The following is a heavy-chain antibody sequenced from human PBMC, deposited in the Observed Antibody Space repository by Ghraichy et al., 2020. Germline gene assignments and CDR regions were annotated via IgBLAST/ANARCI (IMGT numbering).Heavy chain of an antibody. Sequence: ASVKVFCKASGYTFTSYSMHWVRQAPGQGLEWMGIINPSGGTTSYAQKFQGRVTMTRDTSTSTVYMELSSLRSEDTAVYYCARDEGICTSTSCYAYYYMDVWGKGTTVTVSS. J-gene: IGHJ6*03. CDR3: ARDEGICTSTSCYAYYYMDV. V-gene: IGHV1-46*01. CDR1: GYTFTSYS. D-gene: IGHD2-2*01. CDR2: INPSGGTT.